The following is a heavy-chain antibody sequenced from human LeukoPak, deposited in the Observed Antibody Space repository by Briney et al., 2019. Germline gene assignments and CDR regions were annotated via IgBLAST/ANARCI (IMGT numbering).Heavy chain of an antibody. Sequence: GGSLRLSCAASGFTFDDYTMHWVRQAPGKGLEWVSLISWDGGSTYYADSVKGRFTISRDNSKNSLYLQMNSLRTEDTALYYCAKDIFLTGGYYYGMDVWGQGTTVTVSS. CDR3: AKDIFLTGGYYYGMDV. CDR1: GFTFDDYT. V-gene: IGHV3-43*01. D-gene: IGHD7-27*01. CDR2: ISWDGGST. J-gene: IGHJ6*02.